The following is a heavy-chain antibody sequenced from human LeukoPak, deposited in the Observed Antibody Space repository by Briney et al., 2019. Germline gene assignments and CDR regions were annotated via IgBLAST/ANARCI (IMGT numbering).Heavy chain of an antibody. V-gene: IGHV4-39*01. D-gene: IGHD3-22*01. CDR3: ASPKTYYYDSSGYYSFDY. Sequence: TSETLSLTCTVSGGSISSSSYYWGWIRQPPGKGLEWIGSIYYSGSTYYNPSLKSRVTISVDTSKNQFSLKLSSVTAADTAVYYCASPKTYYYDSSGYYSFDYWGQGTLVTVSS. J-gene: IGHJ4*02. CDR1: GGSISSSSYY. CDR2: IYYSGST.